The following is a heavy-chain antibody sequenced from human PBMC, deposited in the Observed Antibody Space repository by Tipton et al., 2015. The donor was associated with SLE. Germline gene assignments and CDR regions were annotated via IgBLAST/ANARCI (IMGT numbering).Heavy chain of an antibody. Sequence: QSGPEVTKPGASVKVSCKASGYTFTSHYVHWVRQAPGQGLEWMGMISPSGGSIRCAQKFQGRVTMTRDTSTSTLYMEMRSLRSDDTAVYYCARGGPDYGDYFADGFDIWGQGTMVTVS. CDR2: ISPSGGSI. J-gene: IGHJ3*02. D-gene: IGHD4-17*01. V-gene: IGHV1-46*01. CDR3: ARGGPDYGDYFADGFDI. CDR1: GYTFTSHY.